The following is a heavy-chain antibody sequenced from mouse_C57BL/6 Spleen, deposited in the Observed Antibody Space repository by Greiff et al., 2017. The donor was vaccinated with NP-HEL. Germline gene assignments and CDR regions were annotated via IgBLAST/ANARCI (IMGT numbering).Heavy chain of an antibody. D-gene: IGHD2-3*01. V-gene: IGHV1-82*01. CDR1: GYAFSSSW. CDR2: IYPGDGDT. CDR3: ARGGGYYPGFDY. Sequence: VQRVESGPELVKPGASVKISCKASGYAFSSSWMNWVKQRPGKGLEWIGRIYPGDGDTNYNGKFKGKATLTADKSSSTAYMQLSSLTSEDSAVYFCARGGGYYPGFDYWGQGTTLTVSS. J-gene: IGHJ2*01.